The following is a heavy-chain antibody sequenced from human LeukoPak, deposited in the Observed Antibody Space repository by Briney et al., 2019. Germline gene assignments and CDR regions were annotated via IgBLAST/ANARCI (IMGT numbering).Heavy chain of an antibody. CDR1: GGSISSYY. V-gene: IGHV4-59*01. CDR3: ARFGVDYDMDV. Sequence: SETLSLTCTVSGGSISSYYWSWIRQPPGKGLEWIGYIYYSGSTNYNPSLKSRVTISVDTSKNQLSLKVTSVTGADTAVYYCARFGVDYDMDVWGQGTTVTVSS. CDR2: IYYSGST. J-gene: IGHJ6*02. D-gene: IGHD3-16*01.